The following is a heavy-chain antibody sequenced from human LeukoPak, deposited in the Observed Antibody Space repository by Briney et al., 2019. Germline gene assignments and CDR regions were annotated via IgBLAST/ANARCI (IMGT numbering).Heavy chain of an antibody. CDR2: ISGSGGST. CDR1: GFTFSSYA. CDR3: AKFVVVTGYYYYGMDV. Sequence: GGSLRLSCAASGFTFSSYAMSWVRQAPGKGLEWVSAISGSGGSTYYADSVKGRFIISRDNSKNTLYLQMNSLRAEDTAVYYCAKFVVVTGYYYYGMDVWGQGTTVTVSS. V-gene: IGHV3-23*01. J-gene: IGHJ6*02. D-gene: IGHD2-21*02.